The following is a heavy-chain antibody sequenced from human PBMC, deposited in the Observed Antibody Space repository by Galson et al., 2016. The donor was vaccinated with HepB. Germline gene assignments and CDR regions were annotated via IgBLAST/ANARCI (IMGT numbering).Heavy chain of an antibody. V-gene: IGHV1-46*01. CDR3: ARDPRIAVAGTGAYFDY. Sequence: SVKVSCKASGYTFTSYYMHWARQAPGQGLEWMERINPSGGSTGYAQKFQGRVTMTRDTSTSTVYMELSSLRSEDTAVYYCARDPRIAVAGTGAYFDYWGQGTLVTVSS. CDR2: INPSGGST. J-gene: IGHJ4*02. D-gene: IGHD6-19*01. CDR1: GYTFTSYY.